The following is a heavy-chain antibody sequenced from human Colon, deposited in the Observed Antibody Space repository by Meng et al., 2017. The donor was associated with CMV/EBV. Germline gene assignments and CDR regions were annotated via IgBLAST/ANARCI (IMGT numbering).Heavy chain of an antibody. Sequence: QVQVVECGAEVKKPGASVMVSCKTSGYTFSDYHRHWVRQAPGQGLEWLGWINSNSGATDYAQKFQGRFTMTRDTSITTVYMELSSLRSDDTAVYYCARDPSGSRVTFDYWGQGSLVTVSS. V-gene: IGHV1-2*02. CDR2: INSNSGAT. CDR1: GYTFSDYH. J-gene: IGHJ4*02. CDR3: ARDPSGSRVTFDY. D-gene: IGHD1-26*01.